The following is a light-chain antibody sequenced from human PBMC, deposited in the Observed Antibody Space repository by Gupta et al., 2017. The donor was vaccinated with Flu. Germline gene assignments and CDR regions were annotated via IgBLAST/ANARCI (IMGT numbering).Light chain of an antibody. J-gene: IGKJ1*01. CDR1: HSISSW. V-gene: IGKV1-5*03. CDR2: KAS. Sequence: DVQMTQSPSTLSASVGCRVTITCRTSHSISSWWAWYLQKPANAPTLLLYKASSLESAVAPELIGSGSWTEFTLTISSMQPADFATFYCQQYNRHSPWTFGQGTKVEIK. CDR3: QQYNRHSPWT.